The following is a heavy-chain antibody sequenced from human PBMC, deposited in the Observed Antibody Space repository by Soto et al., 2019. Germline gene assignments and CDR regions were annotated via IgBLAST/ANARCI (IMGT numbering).Heavy chain of an antibody. CDR3: AQDRGLVLSFYFDY. CDR2: ISWNSGSI. Sequence: EVQLVESGGGLVQPGRSLRLSCASSGFTFDDYAMHWVRQAPGNGLVWVSGISWNSGSIGYADSVKGRFTICRDNAKNSLYLQMNSLRAEDTALYYCAQDRGLVLSFYFDYWGQGTLGTVSS. D-gene: IGHD6-19*01. J-gene: IGHJ4*02. V-gene: IGHV3-9*01. CDR1: GFTFDDYA.